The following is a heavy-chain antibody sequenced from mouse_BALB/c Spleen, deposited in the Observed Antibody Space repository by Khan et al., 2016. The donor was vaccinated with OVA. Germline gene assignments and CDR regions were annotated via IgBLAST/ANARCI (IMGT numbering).Heavy chain of an antibody. D-gene: IGHD1-1*01. CDR1: GYSFTDYN. Sequence: VQLKQSGPELVKLGASVKVSCKASGYSFTDYNMFWVKQSHGKSLEWIGYIDPYNGGIIYNQKFEVKSTSTVDKPSTTAFMKLNSLTSEDSAVYYCAIIYYYDSGFDYWGHGTTVTVSA. CDR2: IDPYNGGI. J-gene: IGHJ2*01. V-gene: IGHV1S135*01. CDR3: AIIYYYDSGFDY.